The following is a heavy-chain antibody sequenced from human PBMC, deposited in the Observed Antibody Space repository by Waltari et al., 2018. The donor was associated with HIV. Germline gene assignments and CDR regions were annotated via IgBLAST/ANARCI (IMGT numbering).Heavy chain of an antibody. CDR2: IWHDGKNK. CDR1: GLTFSVNG. D-gene: IGHD4-4*01. V-gene: IGHV3-33*01. Sequence: QVRLVESGGGVVQPGKSLRLSCVVSGLTFSVNGMQWVRQDPGKGLEWVAVIWHDGKNKYYADAVKGRFTISRDNSKNTLYLQMRSLRVDDTAVYYCAREDHSRGGFDYWGQGTLVSVSS. CDR3: AREDHSRGGFDY. J-gene: IGHJ4*02.